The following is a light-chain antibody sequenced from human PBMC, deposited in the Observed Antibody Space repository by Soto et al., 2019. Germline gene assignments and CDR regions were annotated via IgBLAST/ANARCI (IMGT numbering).Light chain of an antibody. CDR3: LQHSDYPFT. V-gene: IGKV1-17*01. CDR2: SES. CDR1: QGISDA. Sequence: IQMTQSPSSLSASVGDRVIITCRASQGISDALGWYQQKPGKVPKRLIYSESSLQNGVPSRFSGSGSETVFTLTISSLQPEDFATYFCLQHSDYPFTFGQGTRLEI. J-gene: IGKJ2*01.